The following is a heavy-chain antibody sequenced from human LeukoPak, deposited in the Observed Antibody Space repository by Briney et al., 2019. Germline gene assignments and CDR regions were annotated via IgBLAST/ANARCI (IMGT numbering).Heavy chain of an antibody. D-gene: IGHD1-1*01. V-gene: IGHV3-7*01. Sequence: GGSLRLSCAASGFTFSKYWMSWVRQAPGKGLEWVAYIKRDGSEKYYVDSVKGRFTISRDNAKNSLDLQMNSLRDEDTAVYYCTSLEDYWGQGTLVTVSS. CDR1: GFTFSKYW. J-gene: IGHJ4*02. CDR2: IKRDGSEK. CDR3: TSLEDY.